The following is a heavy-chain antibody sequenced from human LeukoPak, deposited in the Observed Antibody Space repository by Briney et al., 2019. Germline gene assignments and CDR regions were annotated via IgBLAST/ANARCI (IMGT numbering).Heavy chain of an antibody. J-gene: IGHJ4*02. Sequence: PSETLSLTCTVSGGSISSSSYYWGWIRQPPGKGLEWIGSICYSGSTYYNPSLKSRVTISVDTSKNQFSLKLSSVTAADTAVYYCARLRSYYDILTGYTYYFDYWGQGTLVTVSS. V-gene: IGHV4-39*01. CDR3: ARLRSYYDILTGYTYYFDY. CDR1: GGSISSSSYY. CDR2: ICYSGST. D-gene: IGHD3-9*01.